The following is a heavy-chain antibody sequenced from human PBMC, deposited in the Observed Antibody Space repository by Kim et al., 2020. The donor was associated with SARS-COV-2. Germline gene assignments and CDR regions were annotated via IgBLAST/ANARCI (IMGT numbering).Heavy chain of an antibody. D-gene: IGHD3-10*01. Sequence: SETLSLTCAVYGGSFSGYYWSWIRQPPGKGLEWIGEINHSGSTNYNPSLKSRVTISVDTSKNQFSLKLSSVTAADTAVYYCARTHRKTYYGSGAFDYWGQGTLVTVSS. V-gene: IGHV4-34*01. J-gene: IGHJ4*02. CDR3: ARTHRKTYYGSGAFDY. CDR1: GGSFSGYY. CDR2: INHSGST.